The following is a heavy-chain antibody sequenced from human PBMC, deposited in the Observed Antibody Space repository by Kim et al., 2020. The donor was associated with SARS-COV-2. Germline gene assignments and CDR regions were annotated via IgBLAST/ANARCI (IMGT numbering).Heavy chain of an antibody. Sequence: SETLSLTCTVSGGSISSSSYYWGWIRQPPGKGLEWIGSIYYSGSTYYNPSLKSRVTISVDTSKNQFSLKLSSVTAADTAVYYCARHVSSWYVYYFDYWGQGTLVTVSS. J-gene: IGHJ4*02. CDR2: IYYSGST. CDR3: ARHVSSWYVYYFDY. D-gene: IGHD6-13*01. CDR1: GGSISSSSYY. V-gene: IGHV4-39*01.